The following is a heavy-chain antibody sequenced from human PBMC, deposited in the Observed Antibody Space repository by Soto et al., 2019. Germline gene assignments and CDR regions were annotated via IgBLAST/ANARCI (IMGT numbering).Heavy chain of an antibody. CDR3: ARDNVDIVATRFRGSWFDP. CDR2: IYYSGST. D-gene: IGHD5-12*01. CDR1: GGSISSGGYY. V-gene: IGHV4-31*03. Sequence: SETLSLTCTVSGGSISSGGYYWSWIRQHPGKGLEWIGYIYYSGSTYYNPSLKSRVTISVDTSKNQFSLKLSSVTAADTAVYYCARDNVDIVATRFRGSWFDPWGQGTLVTVSS. J-gene: IGHJ5*02.